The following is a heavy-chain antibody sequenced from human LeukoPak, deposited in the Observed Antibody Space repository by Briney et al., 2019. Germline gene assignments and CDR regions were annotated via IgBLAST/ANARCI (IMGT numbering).Heavy chain of an antibody. CDR2: IYTSGST. CDR3: AGNYYGSGSYYSEDRY. V-gene: IGHV4-61*02. D-gene: IGHD3-10*01. Sequence: PSQTLSLTCTVSGGSISSGSYYWSWIRQPAGKGLEWIGRIYTSGSTNYNPSLKSRVTISVDTSKNQFSLKLSSVTAADTAVYYCAGNYYGSGSYYSEDRYWGQGTLVTVSS. J-gene: IGHJ4*02. CDR1: GGSISSGSYY.